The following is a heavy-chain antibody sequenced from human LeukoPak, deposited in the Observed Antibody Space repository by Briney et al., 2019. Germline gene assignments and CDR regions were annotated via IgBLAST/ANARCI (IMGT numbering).Heavy chain of an antibody. Sequence: SETLSLTCAVYGGSFSGYYWSWIRQPPGKGLEWIGEINHSGSTNYIPSLKSRVTISVDTSKNQFSLKLSSVTAADTAVYYCARGRACGSGYYGYWGQGTLVTVSS. J-gene: IGHJ4*02. V-gene: IGHV4-34*01. CDR2: INHSGST. D-gene: IGHD3-22*01. CDR3: ARGRACGSGYYGY. CDR1: GGSFSGYY.